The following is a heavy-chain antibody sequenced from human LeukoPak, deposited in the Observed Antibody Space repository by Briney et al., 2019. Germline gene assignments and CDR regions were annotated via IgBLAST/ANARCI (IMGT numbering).Heavy chain of an antibody. V-gene: IGHV4-59*01. Sequence: SETLSLTCTVSGGSISSYYWSWIRQPPGKGLEWIGYIYYSGSTNYNPSLKSRVTISVDTSKNQFSLKLSSVTAADTAVYYCARTAPRRNYGSGISSYYFDYWGQGTLVTVTS. D-gene: IGHD3-10*01. J-gene: IGHJ4*02. CDR1: GGSISSYY. CDR2: IYYSGST. CDR3: ARTAPRRNYGSGISSYYFDY.